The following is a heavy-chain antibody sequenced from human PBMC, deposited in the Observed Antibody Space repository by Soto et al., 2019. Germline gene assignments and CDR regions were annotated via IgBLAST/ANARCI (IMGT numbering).Heavy chain of an antibody. CDR2: IIPIFGTA. V-gene: IGHV1-69*06. CDR3: ARDRGDEDD. J-gene: IGHJ4*02. D-gene: IGHD2-21*01. Sequence: QVQLVHSGSEVKKPGSSVKVSCKASGGTFSSYAIRWVRQAPGQGLEWMGGIIPIFGTANYAQKFQGRVTITEDKSTSKADMEQSSLRSEDTAVYYCARDRGDEDDWGQGTLVTVSS. CDR1: GGTFSSYA.